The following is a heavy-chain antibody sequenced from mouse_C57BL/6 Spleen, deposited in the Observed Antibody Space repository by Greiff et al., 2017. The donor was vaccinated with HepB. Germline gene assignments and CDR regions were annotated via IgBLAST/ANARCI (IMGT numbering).Heavy chain of an antibody. V-gene: IGHV1-15*01. CDR3: TRENYGNPFDY. Sequence: QVQLQQSGAELVRPGASVTLSCKASGYTFTDYEMHWVKQTPVHGLEWIGAIDPETGGTAYNQKFKGKTILTADKSSSTAYMELRSLTSEDSAVYYCTRENYGNPFDYWGQGTTLTVSS. CDR2: IDPETGGT. J-gene: IGHJ2*01. CDR1: GYTFTDYE. D-gene: IGHD2-1*01.